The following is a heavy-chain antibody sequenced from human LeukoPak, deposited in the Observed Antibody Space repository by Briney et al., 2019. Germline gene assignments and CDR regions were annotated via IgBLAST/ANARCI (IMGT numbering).Heavy chain of an antibody. D-gene: IGHD6-13*01. V-gene: IGHV3-30*01. Sequence: GGSLRLSCAASGFTFSSYAMHWVRQAPGKGLEWVAVISYDGSNKYYADSVKGRFTISRDNSKNTLYLQMNSLRAEVTAVYYCARDQHLAGTFSYWGQGTLVTVSS. J-gene: IGHJ4*02. CDR2: ISYDGSNK. CDR1: GFTFSSYA. CDR3: ARDQHLAGTFSY.